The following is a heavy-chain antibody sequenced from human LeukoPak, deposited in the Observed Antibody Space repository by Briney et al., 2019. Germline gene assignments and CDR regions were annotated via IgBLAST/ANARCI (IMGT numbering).Heavy chain of an antibody. J-gene: IGHJ4*02. CDR2: ISWNSGSI. CDR3: AGLWFGDRPPFDH. Sequence: PGGSLRLSCAASGFTFDDYAMHWVRQAPGKGLEWVSGISWNSGSIGYADSVKGRFTISRDNAKNSLYLQMDSLRAEDTALYYCAGLWFGDRPPFDHWGQGTLVTVSS. CDR1: GFTFDDYA. V-gene: IGHV3-9*01. D-gene: IGHD3-10*01.